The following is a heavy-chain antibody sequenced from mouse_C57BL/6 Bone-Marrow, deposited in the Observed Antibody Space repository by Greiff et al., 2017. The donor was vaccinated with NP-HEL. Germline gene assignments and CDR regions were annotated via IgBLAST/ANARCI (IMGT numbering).Heavy chain of an antibody. CDR3: ARVGNGSSPYYYAMDY. V-gene: IGHV1-66*01. Sequence: QVQLQQSGPELVKPGASVKISCKASGYSFTSYYIHGVKQRPGQGLGGIGWIYPGRGNTKYNEKFKGQATLTADTSSSTAYMQLSSLTSEDSAVYYCARVGNGSSPYYYAMDYWGQGTSVTVSS. D-gene: IGHD1-1*01. CDR2: IYPGRGNT. CDR1: GYSFTSYY. J-gene: IGHJ4*01.